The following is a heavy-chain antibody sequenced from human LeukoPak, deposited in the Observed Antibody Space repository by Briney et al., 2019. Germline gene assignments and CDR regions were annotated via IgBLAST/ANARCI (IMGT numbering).Heavy chain of an antibody. J-gene: IGHJ4*02. Sequence: PSETLSRTCTVSGGSISSGDYYRSWIRQPPGKGLEWIGYIYYSGSTYYNPSLKSRVTISVDTSKNQFSLKLSSVTAADTALYYCARADSDYGSGLDYWGQGTLVTVSS. CDR3: ARADSDYGSGLDY. V-gene: IGHV4-30-4*01. CDR1: GGSISSGDYY. CDR2: IYYSGST. D-gene: IGHD3-10*01.